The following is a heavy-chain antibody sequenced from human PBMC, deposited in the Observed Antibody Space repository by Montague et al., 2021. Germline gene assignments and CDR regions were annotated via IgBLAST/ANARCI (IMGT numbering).Heavy chain of an antibody. J-gene: IGHJ4*02. V-gene: IGHV6-1*01. Sequence: CAISGDSVWSNTAAWNWIRQSPSGGLEWLGRTNYRSKWTSDYATSAEGRISIDPDTSNNQFFLHLRSVTPEDTGVYYCVRDTGSAQAGFDAWGQGTLVTVSS. CDR1: GDSVWSNTAA. CDR3: VRDTGSAQAGFDA. D-gene: IGHD4-17*01. CDR2: TNYRSKWTS.